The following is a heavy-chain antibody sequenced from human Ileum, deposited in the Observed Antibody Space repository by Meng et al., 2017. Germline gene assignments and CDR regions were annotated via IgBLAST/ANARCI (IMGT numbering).Heavy chain of an antibody. CDR3: ARDSNVFVPADY. CDR1: GFSFSAYW. V-gene: IGHV3-7*01. CDR2: INPDGSQE. D-gene: IGHD6-6*01. Sequence: GESLKISCTPSGFSFSAYWMTWVRQAPGKGLEWVANINPDGSQEAYVDSVLGRFTISRDNARNSLYLYMSSLRADDTALYYCARDSNVFVPADYWGQGTQVTVSS. J-gene: IGHJ4*02.